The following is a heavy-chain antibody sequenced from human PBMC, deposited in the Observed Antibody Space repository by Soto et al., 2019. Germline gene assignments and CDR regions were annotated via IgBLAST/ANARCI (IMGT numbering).Heavy chain of an antibody. CDR3: VRVFDTYYFDL. Sequence: PGGSLRLSCAASGFTFSIYGMHWVRQAPGKGLKWVALIWSDGSNKYYADSVKGRFIISRDNSKKTLFPQMNSLRAEDTAVYYCVRVFDTYYFDLWGQGNMVTVSS. CDR1: GFTFSIYG. J-gene: IGHJ4*02. V-gene: IGHV3-33*01. D-gene: IGHD3-9*01. CDR2: IWSDGSNK.